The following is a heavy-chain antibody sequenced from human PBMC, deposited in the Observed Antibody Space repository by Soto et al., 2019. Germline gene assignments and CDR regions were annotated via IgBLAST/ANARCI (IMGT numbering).Heavy chain of an antibody. J-gene: IGHJ6*02. V-gene: IGHV3-74*01. CDR2: INSDGSSI. Sequence: PGGSLRLSCAASGFTFSSYWMHWVRQAPGKGLVWVPRINSDGSSISYADSVKGRFTISRDNSKNTLYLQMNSLRAEDTAVYYCARSTVTTHYYYGMDVWGQGTTVTVSS. D-gene: IGHD4-4*01. CDR3: ARSTVTTHYYYGMDV. CDR1: GFTFSSYW.